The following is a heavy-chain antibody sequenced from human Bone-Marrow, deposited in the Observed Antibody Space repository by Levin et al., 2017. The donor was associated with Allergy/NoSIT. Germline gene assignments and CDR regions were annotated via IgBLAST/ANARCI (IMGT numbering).Heavy chain of an antibody. Sequence: GGSLRLSCAASGFTFSSYAMHWVRQAPGKGLEWVAVISYDGSNKYYADSVKGRFTISRDNSKNTLYLQMNSLRAEDTAVYYCAREILVAAAGSAFDIWGQGTMVTVSS. CDR1: GFTFSSYA. CDR3: AREILVAAAGSAFDI. CDR2: ISYDGSNK. D-gene: IGHD6-13*01. J-gene: IGHJ3*02. V-gene: IGHV3-30-3*01.